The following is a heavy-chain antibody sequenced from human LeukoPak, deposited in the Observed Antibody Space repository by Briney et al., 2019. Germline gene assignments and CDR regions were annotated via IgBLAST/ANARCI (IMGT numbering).Heavy chain of an antibody. CDR3: GRGHWGLDY. D-gene: IGHD7-27*01. V-gene: IGHV3-23*01. Sequence: GGSLRLSCTASGFTFSSYAMSWVRQAPGKGLEWVSDISGSGDSTYYADSVKGRFTISRDNSKNTLYLQMNSLRAEDTAVYYCGRGHWGLDYWGQGALVTVSS. CDR1: GFTFSSYA. CDR2: ISGSGDST. J-gene: IGHJ4*02.